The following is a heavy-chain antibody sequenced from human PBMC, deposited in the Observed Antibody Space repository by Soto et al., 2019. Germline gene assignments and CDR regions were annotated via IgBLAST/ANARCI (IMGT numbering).Heavy chain of an antibody. J-gene: IGHJ4*02. CDR3: SFGGGLLSSGWYKYHFDY. D-gene: IGHD6-19*01. CDR2: FPDGGSGP. Sequence: GGSLRLSCEASEFTFNNFAMTWVRQAPGKXLEWVSSFPDGGSGPSYADSVKGRFTISRDDSRKTLYLQMDNLRADDTAVYYCSFGGGLLSSGWYKYHFDYWGQGTLVTVSS. CDR1: EFTFNNFA. V-gene: IGHV3-23*01.